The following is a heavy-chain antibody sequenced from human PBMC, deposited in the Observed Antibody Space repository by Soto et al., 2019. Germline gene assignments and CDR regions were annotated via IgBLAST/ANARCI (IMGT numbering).Heavy chain of an antibody. V-gene: IGHV4-61*01. CDR3: ARAPGYCSGGRCYSRRNWFDP. J-gene: IGHJ5*02. D-gene: IGHD2-15*01. CDR2: IYYSGST. CDR1: GGSVSSGSYY. Sequence: SETLSLTCTVSGGSVSSGSYYWSWIRQPPGKGLEWIGYIYYSGSTNYNPSLKSRVTISVDTSKNQFSLKLSSVTAADTAVYYCARAPGYCSGGRCYSRRNWFDPWGQGTLVTVSS.